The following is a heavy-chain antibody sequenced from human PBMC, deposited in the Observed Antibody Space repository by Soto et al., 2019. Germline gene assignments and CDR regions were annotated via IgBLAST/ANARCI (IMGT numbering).Heavy chain of an antibody. Sequence: PSETLSLTCTVSGGSISSGGYYWSWIRQHPGKGLEWIGYIYYSGSTYYNPSLKSRVTISVDTSKNQFSLKLSSVTAADTAVYYCARMTHYYDSSGYPPGAFDIWGQGTMVTVS. J-gene: IGHJ3*02. CDR3: ARMTHYYDSSGYPPGAFDI. V-gene: IGHV4-31*03. CDR1: GGSISSGGYY. D-gene: IGHD3-22*01. CDR2: IYYSGST.